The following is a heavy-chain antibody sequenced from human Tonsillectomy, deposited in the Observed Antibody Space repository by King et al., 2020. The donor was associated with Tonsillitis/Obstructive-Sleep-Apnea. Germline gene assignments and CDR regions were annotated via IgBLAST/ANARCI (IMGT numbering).Heavy chain of an antibody. CDR3: AKASDIAPYPNGLDV. CDR2: ISWNGNRT. V-gene: IGHV3-43*01. CDR1: GFSFEHQT. D-gene: IGHD5-12*01. Sequence: VQLVESGGAVVEPGGSLRLSCAASGFSFEHQTMHWVRHFPGKGLEWVSLISWNGNRTSYADSVQVRFTISRDNSKNSLFLQMNSLKTDDTALYYCAKASDIAPYPNGLDVWGQGTTVTVSS. J-gene: IGHJ6*02.